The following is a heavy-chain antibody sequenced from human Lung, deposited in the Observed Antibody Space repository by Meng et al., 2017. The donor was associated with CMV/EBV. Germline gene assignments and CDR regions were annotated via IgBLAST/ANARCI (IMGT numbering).Heavy chain of an antibody. D-gene: IGHD2-15*01. CDR3: ARVKRYCTGGSCSSTGYYGMDV. V-gene: IGHV1-2*02. J-gene: IGHJ6*02. Sequence: ASVXVSCKASGYNFTGYYMHWVRHAPGQGLEWMGWINPNSGDTNYAQKFQGRVTMTGDTSITTAYMELSRLRSDDMAVYYCARVKRYCTGGSCSSTGYYGMDVWGQGTTVTVSS. CDR1: GYNFTGYY. CDR2: INPNSGDT.